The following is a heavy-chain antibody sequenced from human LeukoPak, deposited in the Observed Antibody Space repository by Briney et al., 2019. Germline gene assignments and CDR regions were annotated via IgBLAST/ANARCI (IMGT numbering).Heavy chain of an antibody. CDR3: AKDAPDYGAEVFYDY. D-gene: IGHD3-16*01. CDR1: GFTVGSSF. V-gene: IGHV3-23*01. CDR2: ISGSGGST. Sequence: GGSLRLSCAASGFTVGSSFMTWVRQAPGKGLEWVSAISGSGGSTYYADSVKGRFTISRDNSKNTLYLQMNSLRAEDTAVYYCAKDAPDYGAEVFYDYWGQGTLVTVSS. J-gene: IGHJ4*02.